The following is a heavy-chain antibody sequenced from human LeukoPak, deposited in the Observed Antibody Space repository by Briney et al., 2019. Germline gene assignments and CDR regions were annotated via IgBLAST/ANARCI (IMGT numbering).Heavy chain of an antibody. Sequence: GGSLRLSCAASGITVSANYMSWVRQAPGKGLEWVANMKEDGGEINYVDSVKGRFTISRDNAKNSLFLQMNSLRVEDTAVYYCARDRGYSTFDYWGQGTLVTVSS. V-gene: IGHV3-7*01. CDR2: MKEDGGEI. CDR3: ARDRGYSTFDY. D-gene: IGHD4-23*01. CDR1: GITVSANY. J-gene: IGHJ4*02.